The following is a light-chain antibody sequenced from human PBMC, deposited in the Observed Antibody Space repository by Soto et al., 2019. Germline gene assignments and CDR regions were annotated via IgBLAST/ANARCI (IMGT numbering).Light chain of an antibody. J-gene: IGKJ4*01. CDR2: AAS. V-gene: IGKV3-15*01. CDR3: QQYNHWPLS. Sequence: TVMTQSPATLSVSPGERATLSCRASQGLGTNLAWYQQRPGQAPRLLIYAASTRATGVPARFSGSGSETEFPLTIATLQSEDFAVYYCQQYNHWPLSCGVGTKVEIK. CDR1: QGLGTN.